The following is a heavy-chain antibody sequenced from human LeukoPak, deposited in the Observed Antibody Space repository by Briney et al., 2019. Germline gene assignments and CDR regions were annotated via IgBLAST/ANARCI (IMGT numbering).Heavy chain of an antibody. CDR3: AKASYSRIAVAGTDYFDY. CDR1: GFTFDDNA. Sequence: AGGSLRLSCAASGFTFDDNAMHWVRQAPGKGLEWVSGISWNSGSIGYADSVKGRFTISRDNAKNSLYLQMNSLRAEDTALYYCAKASYSRIAVAGTDYFDYWGQGTLVTVSS. D-gene: IGHD6-19*01. CDR2: ISWNSGSI. V-gene: IGHV3-9*01. J-gene: IGHJ4*02.